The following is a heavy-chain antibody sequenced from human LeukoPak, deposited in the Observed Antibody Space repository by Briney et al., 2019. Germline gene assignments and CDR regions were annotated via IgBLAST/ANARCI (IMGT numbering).Heavy chain of an antibody. CDR2: FDPEDSET. Sequence: ASVKVSCKVSGYTLTELSMHWVRQAPGKGLEWMGGFDPEDSETIYAQKFQGRVTMTEDTSTDTAYMELSSLRSEDTAVYYCATGDLVGAKTFWFDPWGQGTLVTVSS. D-gene: IGHD1-26*01. V-gene: IGHV1-24*01. CDR1: GYTLTELS. J-gene: IGHJ5*02. CDR3: ATGDLVGAKTFWFDP.